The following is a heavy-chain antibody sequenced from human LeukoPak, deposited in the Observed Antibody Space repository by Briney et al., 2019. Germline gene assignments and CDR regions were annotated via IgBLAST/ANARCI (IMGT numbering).Heavy chain of an antibody. J-gene: IGHJ5*02. CDR3: TREARAGNWFDP. V-gene: IGHV1-2*02. CDR1: GYTFTDYY. Sequence: ASVTVSCKASGYTFTDYYIHWVRQAPGQRLEWVGWINPDSGGTNYAQNFQGRVTMTRDTSISTVYMELSRLRSDDTAVFYCTREARAGNWFDPWGQGTLVTVSS. CDR2: INPDSGGT.